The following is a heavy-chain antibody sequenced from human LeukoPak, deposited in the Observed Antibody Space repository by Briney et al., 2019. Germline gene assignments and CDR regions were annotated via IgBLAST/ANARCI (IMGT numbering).Heavy chain of an antibody. V-gene: IGHV1-46*01. CDR3: ARGPGGEHHDYGGNPTPTNDY. Sequence: GASVKVSCKASGYTFTSYYMHWVRQAPGQGLEWMGIINPSGGSTSYAQKFQGRVTMTRDTSTSTVYMELSSLRSEDTAVYYCARGPGGEHHDYGGNPTPTNDYWGQGTLVTVSS. CDR1: GYTFTSYY. J-gene: IGHJ4*02. D-gene: IGHD4-23*01. CDR2: INPSGGST.